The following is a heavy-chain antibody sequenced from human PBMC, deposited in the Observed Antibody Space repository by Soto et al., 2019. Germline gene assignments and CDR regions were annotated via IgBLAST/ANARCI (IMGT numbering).Heavy chain of an antibody. CDR1: GGSISSGDYY. D-gene: IGHD2-15*01. CDR2: IYYGGST. CDR3: ARDDSGPIDY. Sequence: SETLSLTCTVSGGSISSGDYYWSWLRQPPGKGLEWIGYIYYGGSTYYNPSLKSRVTISVDTSKNQFSLKLSSVTAADTAVYYCARDDSGPIDYWGQGTLVTVSS. V-gene: IGHV4-30-4*01. J-gene: IGHJ4*01.